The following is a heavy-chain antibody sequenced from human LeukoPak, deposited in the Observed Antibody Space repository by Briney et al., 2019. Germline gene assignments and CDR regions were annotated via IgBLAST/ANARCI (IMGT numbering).Heavy chain of an antibody. CDR1: GYTFTSYG. CDR3: ARDDSPNYDFWSGYYRAASYNWFDP. CDR2: ISAYNGNT. V-gene: IGHV1-18*01. J-gene: IGHJ5*02. D-gene: IGHD3-3*01. Sequence: ASVTVSCKASGYTFTSYGISWVRQAPGQGLEWLGWISAYNGNTNYAQKLQGRVTMTTDTSTSTAYMELRSLRSDDTAVYYCARDDSPNYDFWSGYYRAASYNWFDPWGQGTLVTVSS.